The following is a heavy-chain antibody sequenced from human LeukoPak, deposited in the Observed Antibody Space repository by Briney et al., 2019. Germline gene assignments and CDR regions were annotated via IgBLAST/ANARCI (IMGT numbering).Heavy chain of an antibody. J-gene: IGHJ4*02. CDR1: GFTFSSYA. Sequence: GGSLRLSCAASGFTFSSYAMSWVRQAPGKGLEWVSAISGSGGSTYYAASVKGRFTISRDNSKNTLYLQMNSLRAEDTAVYYCAKWSRSSGYSAVDYWRQGTLVTVSS. V-gene: IGHV3-23*01. D-gene: IGHD3-22*01. CDR3: AKWSRSSGYSAVDY. CDR2: ISGSGGST.